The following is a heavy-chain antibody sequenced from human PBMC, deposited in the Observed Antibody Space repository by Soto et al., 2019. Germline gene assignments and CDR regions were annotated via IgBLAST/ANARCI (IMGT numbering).Heavy chain of an antibody. J-gene: IGHJ4*02. CDR1: GFTFSSYA. CDR3: ASPGSGSYSGYFDY. V-gene: IGHV3-30-3*01. D-gene: IGHD3-10*01. Sequence: PGGSLRLSCAASGFTFSSYAMHWVRQAPGKGLGWVAVISYDGSNKYYADSVKGRFTISRDNSKNTLYLQMNSLRAEDTAVYYCASPGSGSYSGYFDYWGQGTLVTVSS. CDR2: ISYDGSNK.